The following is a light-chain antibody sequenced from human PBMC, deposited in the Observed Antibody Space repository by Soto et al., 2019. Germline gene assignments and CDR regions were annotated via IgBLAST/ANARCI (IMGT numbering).Light chain of an antibody. CDR2: DAS. Sequence: AIPLTQSPSSLSASVGDRVTITCRASQGISSALAWYKQKPGKAPKLLIYDASSLESGVPSRFSGSGSGTDFTLTISSLQPEDFATYYCQQFNSYPFFGGGTKVEIK. V-gene: IGKV1-13*02. J-gene: IGKJ4*01. CDR3: QQFNSYPF. CDR1: QGISSA.